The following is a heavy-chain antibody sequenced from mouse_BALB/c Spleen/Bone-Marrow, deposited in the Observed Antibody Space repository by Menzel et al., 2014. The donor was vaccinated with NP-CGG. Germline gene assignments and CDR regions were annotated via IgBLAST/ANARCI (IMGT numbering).Heavy chain of an antibody. D-gene: IGHD4-1*01. V-gene: IGHV1-82*01. J-gene: IGHJ3*01. CDR1: GYAFSSSW. Sequence: VQLQQSGPELVKPGASVKISCKASGYAFSSSWMNWVMQRPGQGLEWIGRIYPVDESTNYNGKFKGKATLTADKSSSTAYMQLSSLTSVDSAVYFCARSPTGTFAYWGQGTLVTVSA. CDR3: ARSPTGTFAY. CDR2: IYPVDEST.